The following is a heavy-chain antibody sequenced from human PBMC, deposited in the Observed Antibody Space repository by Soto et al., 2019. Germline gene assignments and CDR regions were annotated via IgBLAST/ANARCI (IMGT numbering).Heavy chain of an antibody. Sequence: GGSLRLSCAASGFTFKNSAMSWVRQAPGVGLEWVSAVSPTSDTFYADSVKGRFTISRDSSRNTVYLQLNSLRGEDTAVYYCAKQLGYCSRGNCYFDYWGQGTLVTV. CDR3: AKQLGYCSRGNCYFDY. V-gene: IGHV3-23*01. CDR1: GFTFKNSA. D-gene: IGHD2-2*01. J-gene: IGHJ4*02. CDR2: VSPTSDT.